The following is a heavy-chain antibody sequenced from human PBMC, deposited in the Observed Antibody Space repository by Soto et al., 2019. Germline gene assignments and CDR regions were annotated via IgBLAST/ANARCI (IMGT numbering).Heavy chain of an antibody. CDR3: ARDPLAYCGGDCYSNLYHFDY. V-gene: IGHV1-69*13. J-gene: IGHJ4*02. CDR2: IIPIFGTA. D-gene: IGHD2-21*02. CDR1: GGTFSSYA. Sequence: SVKVSCKASGGTFSSYAISWVRQAPGQGLEWMGGIIPIFGTANYAQKFQGRVTITADESTSTAYMELSSLRSEDTAVYYCARDPLAYCGGDCYSNLYHFDYWGQGTLVTVSS.